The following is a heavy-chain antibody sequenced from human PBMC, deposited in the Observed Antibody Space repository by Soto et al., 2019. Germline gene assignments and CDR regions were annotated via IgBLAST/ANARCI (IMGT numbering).Heavy chain of an antibody. D-gene: IGHD6-19*01. CDR2: INHRGTT. Sequence: QVQLQQWGAGLLKPSETLSLTCAVYGGSFSSYFWSSIRQPPGNGLEWIGEINHRGTTNYNPSLKSRVTISVDTSKNQFSLKLSSVTAADMAVYYCARGPAVAGHWSDSWGQGILVTVSP. CDR3: ARGPAVAGHWSDS. J-gene: IGHJ5*01. CDR1: GGSFSSYF. V-gene: IGHV4-34*01.